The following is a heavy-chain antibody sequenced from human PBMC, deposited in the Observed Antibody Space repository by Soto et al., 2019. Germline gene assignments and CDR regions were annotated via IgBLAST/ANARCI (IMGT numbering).Heavy chain of an antibody. CDR1: GDSVSSNSAA. J-gene: IGHJ6*03. Sequence: SQTLSLTCVISGDSVSSNSAAWNWIRQSPSRGLEWLGRTYYRSRWYNDYAVSVRSRITVNADTSKNQFSLHLNSVTPEDTAVYYFAGTSSLQRYHMDVWDKGSKVPVAS. CDR2: TYYRSRWYN. V-gene: IGHV6-1*01. D-gene: IGHD1-7*01. CDR3: AGTSSLQRYHMDV.